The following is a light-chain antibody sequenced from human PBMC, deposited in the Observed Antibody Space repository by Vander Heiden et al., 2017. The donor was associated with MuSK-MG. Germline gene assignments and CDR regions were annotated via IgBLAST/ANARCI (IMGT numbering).Light chain of an antibody. Sequence: EVVVAQSPATLSVSPGERVTLSCRASQSVRSNLAWYQQKPGQPPRLLIYGASTRATGVPARFSGSGYATEFTLTISNRQSEDFAVYYCQQNNNWPPWTFGQGTKVEIK. J-gene: IGKJ1*01. CDR2: GAS. V-gene: IGKV3-15*01. CDR1: QSVRSN. CDR3: QQNNNWPPWT.